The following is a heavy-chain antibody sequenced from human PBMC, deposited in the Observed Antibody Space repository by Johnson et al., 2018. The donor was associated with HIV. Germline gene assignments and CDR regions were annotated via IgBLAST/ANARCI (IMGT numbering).Heavy chain of an antibody. V-gene: IGHV3-53*03. CDR1: ALSVITTY. CDR3: TVHSGERTDHDAFDI. CDR2: IYIGGNT. Sequence: VQLVESGGGLMQPGGSLRLSCAASALSVITTYISWVRQPPGKGREWFSVIYIGGNTSYAASVKGSLTISRDDSKNTAYLQMNSLKTEDTAVYYCTVHSGERTDHDAFDIWGQGTMVTVSS. D-gene: IGHD1-26*01. J-gene: IGHJ3*02.